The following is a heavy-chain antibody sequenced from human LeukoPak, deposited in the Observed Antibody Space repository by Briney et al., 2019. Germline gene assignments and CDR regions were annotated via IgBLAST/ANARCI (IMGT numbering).Heavy chain of an antibody. CDR3: ARWGIAAAGFDY. CDR2: IWYDGSNK. V-gene: IGHV3-33*01. Sequence: GRSLRLSCAASGFTFSSYGMHWVRQAPGKGLEWVAVIWYDGSNKYYADSVKGRFTISRDNSKNTLYLQMNSLRAEDTAVYYCARWGIAAAGFDYWGQGTLVTVSS. J-gene: IGHJ4*02. D-gene: IGHD6-13*01. CDR1: GFTFSSYG.